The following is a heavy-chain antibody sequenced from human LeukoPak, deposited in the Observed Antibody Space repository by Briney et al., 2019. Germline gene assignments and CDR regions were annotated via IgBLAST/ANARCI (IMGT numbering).Heavy chain of an antibody. Sequence: GASVKVSCKASGYTFTSYYMHWVRQAPGQGLEWMGWISAYNGNTNYAQKLQGRVTMTTDTSTSTAYMELRSLRSDDTAVYYCARDRGSSWYFNYYYYMDVWGKGTTVTVSS. CDR2: ISAYNGNT. J-gene: IGHJ6*03. V-gene: IGHV1-18*04. CDR1: GYTFTSYY. D-gene: IGHD6-13*01. CDR3: ARDRGSSWYFNYYYYMDV.